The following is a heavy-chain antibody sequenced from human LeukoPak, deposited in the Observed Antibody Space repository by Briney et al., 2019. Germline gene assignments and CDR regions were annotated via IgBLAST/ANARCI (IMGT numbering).Heavy chain of an antibody. V-gene: IGHV3-7*01. CDR2: IKQGGSAK. Sequence: GGSLRLSCSASGFTFSSYWMSCGRQAPGKGLEWVANIKQGGSAKYYVDSVKGRFTISRDNAKNSLYLQMNSLRAEDTAVYYCARVRYYYDSSGYVEYFDYWGQGTLVTVSS. CDR1: GFTFSSYW. D-gene: IGHD3-22*01. J-gene: IGHJ4*02. CDR3: ARVRYYYDSSGYVEYFDY.